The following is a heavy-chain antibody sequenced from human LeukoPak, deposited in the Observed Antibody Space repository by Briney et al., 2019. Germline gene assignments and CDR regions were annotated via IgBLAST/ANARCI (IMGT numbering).Heavy chain of an antibody. CDR3: ARDKIAAVTGEIDY. CDR2: VNSKNGDT. V-gene: IGHV1-2*02. D-gene: IGHD6-13*01. J-gene: IGHJ4*02. CDR1: GYTFTGYY. Sequence: ASVKVSCKASGYTFTGYYMYWVRQAPGQGLEWMGWVNSKNGDTKYAQKFQGRATSTRDTSISTAYMELTRLRSDDTAVYFCARDKIAAVTGEIDYWGQGTPVTVSP.